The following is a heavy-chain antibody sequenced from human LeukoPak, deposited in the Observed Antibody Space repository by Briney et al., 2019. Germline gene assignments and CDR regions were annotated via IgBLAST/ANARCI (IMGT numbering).Heavy chain of an antibody. D-gene: IGHD1-26*01. CDR3: ARDWAGSPRARDY. Sequence: ASVKVSCKASGYTFTGYYMNWVRQAPGQGLEWMGWINPKSGDTKYSQKFQGRVTMTRDTSTTTVYMELSRLRSDDTAVYYCARDWAGSPRARDYWGQGTLVTVSS. J-gene: IGHJ4*02. CDR1: GYTFTGYY. CDR2: INPKSGDT. V-gene: IGHV1-2*02.